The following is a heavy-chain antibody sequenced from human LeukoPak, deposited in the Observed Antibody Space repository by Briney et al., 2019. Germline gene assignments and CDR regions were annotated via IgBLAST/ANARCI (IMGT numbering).Heavy chain of an antibody. CDR2: ISASGGST. V-gene: IGHV3-23*01. CDR1: GFTFSSSW. Sequence: GGSLRLSCAVSGFTFSSSWMHWVRQAPGKGLEWVSIISASGGSTFYADSVRGRFTISRQNSDNVMYLQLNSLRAEDTALYHCVRKGLSWSPRFDPWGQGTLVTVSS. J-gene: IGHJ5*02. CDR3: VRKGLSWSPRFDP. D-gene: IGHD6-13*01.